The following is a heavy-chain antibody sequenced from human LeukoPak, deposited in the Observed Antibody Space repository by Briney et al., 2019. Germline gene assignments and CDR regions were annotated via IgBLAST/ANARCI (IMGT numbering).Heavy chain of an antibody. CDR2: ISHDGFI. D-gene: IGHD5-24*01. J-gene: IGHJ4*02. CDR3: ARDWVYKIDY. V-gene: IGHV3-74*01. CDR1: GFTFSSYV. Sequence: GGSLRLSCETAGFTFSSYVMHWVRRTPGKGLVWVSRISHDGFISYADSVKGRFTISRDNAKNTLTLQMNSLRAEDTAVYYCARDWVYKIDYWGRGTLVTVSS.